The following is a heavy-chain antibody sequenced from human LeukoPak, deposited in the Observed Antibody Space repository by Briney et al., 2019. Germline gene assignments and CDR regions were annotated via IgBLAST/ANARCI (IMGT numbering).Heavy chain of an antibody. CDR1: GGSLSSHGYY. D-gene: IGHD3-9*01. V-gene: IGHV4-39*01. Sequence: PSETLSLTCTVSGGSLSSHGYYWGWIRQPPGKGLEWIGLIHYNGATYYNPSLKSRVTISVDTSKNRFSLKLTSVTAADTAVFYCARLPQRSDVLTSYANSFDYWGQGTLVTVSS. CDR3: ARLPQRSDVLTSYANSFDY. CDR2: IHYNGAT. J-gene: IGHJ4*02.